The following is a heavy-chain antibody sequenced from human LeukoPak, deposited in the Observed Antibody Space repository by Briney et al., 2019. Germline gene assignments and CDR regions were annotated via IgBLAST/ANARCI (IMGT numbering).Heavy chain of an antibody. CDR1: GFTFSDYY. V-gene: IGHV3-11*01. CDR2: ISSSGSTI. Sequence: GGSLRLSCAASGFTFSDYYTSWIRQAPGKGLEWVSYISSSGSTIYYADSVKGRFTISRDNAKNSLYLQMNSLRAEDTAVYYCARPGTLWAYYFDYWGQGTLVTVSS. J-gene: IGHJ4*02. D-gene: IGHD2-21*01. CDR3: ARPGTLWAYYFDY.